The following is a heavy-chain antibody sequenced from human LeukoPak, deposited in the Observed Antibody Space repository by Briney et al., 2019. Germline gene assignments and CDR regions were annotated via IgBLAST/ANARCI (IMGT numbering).Heavy chain of an antibody. V-gene: IGHV4-59*11. CDR2: IFYSGTT. CDR3: ARGAPYFDY. Sequence: SETLSLTCTVSGGSITSHYWSWIRQPPGKGLEWIGYIFYSGTTNYTPSLNSRVTISLDTSKNQISLRLSSVTAADTAVYYCARGAPYFDYWGQGTLVTVSS. CDR1: GGSITSHY. J-gene: IGHJ4*02.